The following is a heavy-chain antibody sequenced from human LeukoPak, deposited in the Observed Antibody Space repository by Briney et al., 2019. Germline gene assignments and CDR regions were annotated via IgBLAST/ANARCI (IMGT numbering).Heavy chain of an antibody. V-gene: IGHV3-11*01. CDR2: ISSSGSTI. CDR1: GFTFSDYY. J-gene: IGHJ4*02. D-gene: IGHD3-10*01. CDR3: ARGSGSSYKPYHFDY. Sequence: PGGSLRLSCAASGFTFSDYYMSWIRQAPGKRLEWVSYISSSGSTIYYADSVKGRFTISRDNAKNSLYLQMNSLRAEDTAVYHCARGSGSSYKPYHFDYWAQGTLVTVS.